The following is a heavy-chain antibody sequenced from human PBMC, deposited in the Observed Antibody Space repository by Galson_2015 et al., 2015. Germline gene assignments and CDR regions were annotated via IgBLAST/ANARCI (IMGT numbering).Heavy chain of an antibody. D-gene: IGHD2-2*01. CDR3: ARGYCSSTSCYFFDY. J-gene: IGHJ4*02. Sequence: SLRLSCAASGFTFSSYWMHWVRQAPGKGLVWVSRINSDGSSTSYADSVKGRFTISRDNAKNTLYLQMNSLRAEDTAVYYCARGYCSSTSCYFFDYWGQGTLVTVSS. V-gene: IGHV3-74*01. CDR1: GFTFSSYW. CDR2: INSDGSST.